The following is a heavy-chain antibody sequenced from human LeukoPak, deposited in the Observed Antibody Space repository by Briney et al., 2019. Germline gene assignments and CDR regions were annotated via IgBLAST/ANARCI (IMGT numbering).Heavy chain of an antibody. J-gene: IGHJ4*02. D-gene: IGHD3-9*01. CDR3: ARDTLNGPFVISLDY. CDR2: LSSGSNVE. Sequence: GGSLRLSCAASGFTFSSYEMNWVRQAPGKGLEWVAHLSSGSNVEYYLDSVRGRFTMSRDNAKSLLFLQMNSLRAEDTAVYYCARDTLNGPFVISLDYWGQGALVTVSS. V-gene: IGHV3-48*03. CDR1: GFTFSSYE.